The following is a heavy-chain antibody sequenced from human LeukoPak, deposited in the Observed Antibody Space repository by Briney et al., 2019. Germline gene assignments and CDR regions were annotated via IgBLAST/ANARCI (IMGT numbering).Heavy chain of an antibody. V-gene: IGHV1-69*13. CDR3: AELGITMIGGV. D-gene: IGHD3-10*02. CDR2: IIPIFNTA. Sequence: SVKVSCTASGGTFSSYTISWVRQAPGQGLEWMGGIIPIFNTADYAQKFQGRVTITADESTSTAYMELSSLRSEDTAVYYCAELGITMIGGVWGKGTTVTISS. CDR1: GGTFSSYT. J-gene: IGHJ6*04.